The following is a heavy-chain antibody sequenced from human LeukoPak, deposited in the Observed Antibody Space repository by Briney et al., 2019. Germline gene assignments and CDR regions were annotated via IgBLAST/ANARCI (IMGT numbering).Heavy chain of an antibody. D-gene: IGHD3-22*01. CDR3: ARGITMILGLNYYMDV. CDR2: INPNSGGT. Sequence: GASVKVSCKASGYTFTGYYMHWVRQAPGQWLEWMGWINPNSGGTNYAQKFQGRVTMTRDTSISTAYMELSRLRSDDTAVYYCARGITMILGLNYYMDVWGKGTTVTASS. V-gene: IGHV1-2*02. J-gene: IGHJ6*03. CDR1: GYTFTGYY.